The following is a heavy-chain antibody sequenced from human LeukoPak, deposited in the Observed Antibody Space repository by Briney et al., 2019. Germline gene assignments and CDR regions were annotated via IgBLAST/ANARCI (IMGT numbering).Heavy chain of an antibody. Sequence: GGSLRLSCAASGFTFSSYAMSWVRQAPGKGLEWVSAISGSGGSTYYADSVKGRFTISRDNSKNTLYLQMNSLKTEDTAVYYCTTDLEYKTSYFDYWGQGTLVTVSS. D-gene: IGHD2/OR15-2a*01. CDR2: ISGSGGST. CDR1: GFTFSSYA. CDR3: TTDLEYKTSYFDY. J-gene: IGHJ4*02. V-gene: IGHV3-23*01.